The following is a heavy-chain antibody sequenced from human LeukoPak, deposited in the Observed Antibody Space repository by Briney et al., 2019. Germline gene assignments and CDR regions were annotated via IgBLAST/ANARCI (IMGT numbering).Heavy chain of an antibody. CDR3: ARDHFQWLVNGCRH. CDR2: MNPNSGNT. J-gene: IGHJ4*02. Sequence: EASVKVSCKASGYTFTSYDINWVRQATGQGLEWMGWMNPNSGNTGYAQKFQGRVTMTRNTSISTAYMELSSLRSEDTAVYYCARDHFQWLVNGCRHWGQGTLVTVSS. CDR1: GYTFTSYD. V-gene: IGHV1-8*01. D-gene: IGHD6-19*01.